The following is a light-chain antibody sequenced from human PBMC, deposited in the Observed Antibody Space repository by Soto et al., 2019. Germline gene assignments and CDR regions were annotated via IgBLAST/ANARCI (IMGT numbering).Light chain of an antibody. CDR3: QQSYSTPLT. J-gene: IGKJ4*01. Sequence: DIPMTQSPSSLSASVGDRVTITCRASQSISSYLNWYQQKPGKAPKLLIYAASSLQSGVPSRFSGSGSGTDFPLTISSLQPEDFATYYGQQSYSTPLTFGGGTKVEIK. V-gene: IGKV1-39*01. CDR2: AAS. CDR1: QSISSY.